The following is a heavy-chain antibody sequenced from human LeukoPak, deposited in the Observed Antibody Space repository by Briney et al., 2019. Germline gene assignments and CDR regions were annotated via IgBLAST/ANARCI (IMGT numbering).Heavy chain of an antibody. D-gene: IGHD1-1*01. Sequence: GGSLRLSCAASGFTFSSYSMNWVRQAPGKGLEWVSYISSSGSTIYYADSVKGRFTISRDNAKNSLYLQMNSLRAEDTAVYYCARAIVEYYFDSWGQGTLVTVSS. CDR1: GFTFSSYS. V-gene: IGHV3-48*04. CDR2: ISSSGSTI. CDR3: ARAIVEYYFDS. J-gene: IGHJ4*02.